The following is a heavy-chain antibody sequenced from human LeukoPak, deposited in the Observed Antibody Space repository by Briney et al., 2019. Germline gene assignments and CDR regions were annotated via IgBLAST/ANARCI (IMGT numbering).Heavy chain of an antibody. CDR3: ARVVSYTWIQPY. J-gene: IGHJ1*01. V-gene: IGHV3-30*02. CDR1: GFTFSSYG. Sequence: GGSLRLSCAASGFTFSSYGMHWVRQAPGKGLEWVAFIRYDGSNKYYADSVKGRFTISRDNAKNSLYLQMNSLRAEDTAVYYCARVVSYTWIQPYWGQGTLVTVSS. D-gene: IGHD5-18*01. CDR2: IRYDGSNK.